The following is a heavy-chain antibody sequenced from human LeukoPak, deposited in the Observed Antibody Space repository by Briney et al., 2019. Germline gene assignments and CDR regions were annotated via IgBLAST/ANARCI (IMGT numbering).Heavy chain of an antibody. V-gene: IGHV4-61*02. D-gene: IGHD1-26*01. CDR1: GGSIGSGSYY. CDR3: ARTYSGSYYKDFFDY. CDR2: IYTSGST. Sequence: SETLSLTCTVSGGSIGSGSYYWSWIRQPAGKGLEWIGRIYTSGSTNYNPSLKSRVTISVDTSKNQFSLKLSSVTAADTAVYYCARTYSGSYYKDFFDYWGQGTLVTVSS. J-gene: IGHJ4*02.